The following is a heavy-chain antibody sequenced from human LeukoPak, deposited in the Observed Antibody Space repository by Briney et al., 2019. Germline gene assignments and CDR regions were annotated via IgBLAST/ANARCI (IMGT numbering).Heavy chain of an antibody. Sequence: GGSLRLSCAASGFTFSSYGMHWVRQAPGKGLEWVAFIRYDGSNKYYADSVKGRFTISRDNSKNTLYLQMNSLRAEDTAVYYCANDYSRNLPYYFDYWGQGTLVTASS. J-gene: IGHJ4*02. CDR1: GFTFSSYG. V-gene: IGHV3-30*02. CDR3: ANDYSRNLPYYFDY. CDR2: IRYDGSNK. D-gene: IGHD6-13*01.